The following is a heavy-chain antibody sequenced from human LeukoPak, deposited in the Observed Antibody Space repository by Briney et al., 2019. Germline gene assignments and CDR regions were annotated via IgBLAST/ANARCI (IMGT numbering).Heavy chain of an antibody. CDR2: INHSGST. D-gene: IGHD3-10*01. CDR3: ARGSYGSGSHCCHMDV. J-gene: IGHJ6*03. Sequence: SETLSLTCAVDVGSFSGYYWSWIRQPPGKGLEWIGEINHSGSTNYNSSPKSRVTISVDTSKNQFSLKLSSVTAADTAVYYCARGSYGSGSHCCHMDVWGKGTTITVS. CDR1: VGSFSGYY. V-gene: IGHV4-34*01.